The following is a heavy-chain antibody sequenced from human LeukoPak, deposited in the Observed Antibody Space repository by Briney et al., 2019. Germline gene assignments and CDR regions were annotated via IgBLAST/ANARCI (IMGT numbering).Heavy chain of an antibody. J-gene: IGHJ3*02. CDR3: ARRLLSSGWGDDAFDI. V-gene: IGHV4-39*01. CDR1: GGSISSSNYY. D-gene: IGHD6-19*01. CDR2: LYHSGGT. Sequence: SETLSLTCTVSGGSISSSNYYWGWVRQPPGKGLEWIGNLYHSGGTYYNPSLRSRVTISVDTSKNQFSLRLSSVTAADTAVYYCARRLLSSGWGDDAFDIWGQGTMVTVSS.